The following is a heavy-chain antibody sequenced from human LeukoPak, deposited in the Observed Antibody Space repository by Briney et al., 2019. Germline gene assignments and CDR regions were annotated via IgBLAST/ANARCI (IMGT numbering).Heavy chain of an antibody. V-gene: IGHV3-23*01. Sequence: GGSLRLSCAASGFTLSSYAMSWVRQGPGKGLEWVSAISVSGNTYHADSVKGRFTISRDSSKNTLYLQMNSLRLEDTALYYCAKGGHFSFFDVWGRGTLVTVSS. J-gene: IGHJ2*01. CDR2: ISVSGNT. CDR3: AKGGHFSFFDV. CDR1: GFTLSSYA.